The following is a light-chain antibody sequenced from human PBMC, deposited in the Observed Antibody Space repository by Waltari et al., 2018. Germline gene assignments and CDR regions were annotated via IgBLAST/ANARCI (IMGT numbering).Light chain of an antibody. CDR2: GAS. CDR1: QSVSSSN. Sequence: EIVLTQSPGTLSLSPGERATLSCRASQSVSSSNLAWYQQKPGQAPRLLTYGASSRATGIPDRFSGSGSGTDFTLTISRLEPEDFAVYYCQQYGSSPYTFGQGTKLEI. V-gene: IGKV3-20*01. J-gene: IGKJ2*01. CDR3: QQYGSSPYT.